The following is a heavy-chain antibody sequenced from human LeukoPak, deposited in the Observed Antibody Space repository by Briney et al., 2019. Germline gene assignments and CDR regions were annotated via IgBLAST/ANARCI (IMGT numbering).Heavy chain of an antibody. V-gene: IGHV4-39*01. J-gene: IGHJ4*02. Sequence: PSETLSLTCTVSGGSISSSSYYWGWIRQPPGKGLEWIGSIYYSGSTYYNPSLKSRVTISVDTSKNQFSLKLSSVTAADTAVYYCAITRYYDFWSGYSDYWGQGTLVIVSS. CDR3: AITRYYDFWSGYSDY. CDR1: GGSISSSSYY. CDR2: IYYSGST. D-gene: IGHD3-3*01.